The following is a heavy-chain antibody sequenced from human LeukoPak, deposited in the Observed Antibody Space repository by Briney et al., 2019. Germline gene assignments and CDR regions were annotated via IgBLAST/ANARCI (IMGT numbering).Heavy chain of an antibody. Sequence: PSETLSLTCAVSGVSISTNTWWSWVRQTPGKGLEWIGEIFHSGSVNSNPSLESRLTISRDTSKNQFSLRLNSVTAGDTAVYYCARSSGSSDYGNWGQGTLVTVSS. V-gene: IGHV4-4*02. CDR1: GVSISTNTW. D-gene: IGHD4-17*01. CDR3: ARSSGSSDYGN. J-gene: IGHJ4*02. CDR2: IFHSGSV.